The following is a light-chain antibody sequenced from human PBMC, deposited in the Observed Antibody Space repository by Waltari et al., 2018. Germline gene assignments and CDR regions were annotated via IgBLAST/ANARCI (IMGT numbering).Light chain of an antibody. CDR2: GAL. Sequence: EIVLTQSPGTLSLSPGERATLSWRASQCIGSSLAWYQQRPGQAPRLLIYGALIRATGVADRFSGSGSGTDFSLTISRLEPEDFAVYYCQHYVRLPVAFGLGTKVEIK. CDR3: QHYVRLPVA. CDR1: QCIGSS. J-gene: IGKJ1*01. V-gene: IGKV3-20*01.